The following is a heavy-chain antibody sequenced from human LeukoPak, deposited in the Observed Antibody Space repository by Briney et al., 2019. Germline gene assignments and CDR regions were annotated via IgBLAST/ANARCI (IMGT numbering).Heavy chain of an antibody. D-gene: IGHD3-10*01. CDR2: ISYDGSNT. Sequence: GGSLRLSCAASGFTFSSYGMHWVRQAPGKGLEWVALISYDGSNTWYADSVKGRFTISRDNAKNSLYLQMNSLRAEDTAVYYCARYGPLNEEVRGEGNADFDYWGQGTLVTVSS. V-gene: IGHV3-30*03. CDR1: GFTFSSYG. CDR3: ARYGPLNEEVRGEGNADFDY. J-gene: IGHJ4*02.